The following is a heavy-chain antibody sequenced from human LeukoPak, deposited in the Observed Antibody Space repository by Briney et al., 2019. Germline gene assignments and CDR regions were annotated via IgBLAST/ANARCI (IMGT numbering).Heavy chain of an antibody. J-gene: IGHJ4*02. Sequence: SVKVSCKASGGTFSSYAISGVRQAPGQGLEWMGRIIPILGTANYAQKFQGRVTITTDESTSTAYMELSSLRSEDTAVYYCARGGHYYDSSGDHFDYWGQGTLVTVSS. D-gene: IGHD3-22*01. CDR1: GGTFSSYA. V-gene: IGHV1-69*05. CDR2: IIPILGTA. CDR3: ARGGHYYDSSGDHFDY.